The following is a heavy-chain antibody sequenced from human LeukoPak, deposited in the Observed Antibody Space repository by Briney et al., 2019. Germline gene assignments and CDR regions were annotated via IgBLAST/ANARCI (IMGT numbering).Heavy chain of an antibody. CDR3: ARQTHDYGDYENWFDP. Sequence: GESLKISCKGSGYSFTSYWIGWVRQMPRKGLEWMGIIYPGDSDTRYSPSFQGQVTISADKSISTAYLQWSSLKASDTAMYYCARQTHDYGDYENWFDPWGQGTLVTVSS. V-gene: IGHV5-51*01. J-gene: IGHJ5*02. CDR2: IYPGDSDT. CDR1: GYSFTSYW. D-gene: IGHD4-17*01.